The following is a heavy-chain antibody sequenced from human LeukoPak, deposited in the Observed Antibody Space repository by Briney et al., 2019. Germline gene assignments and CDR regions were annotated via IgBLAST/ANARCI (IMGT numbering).Heavy chain of an antibody. CDR3: ARGAPERISSSTNYYFDY. CDR1: GFTFSSYA. D-gene: IGHD6-6*01. CDR2: ISYDGNNK. V-gene: IGHV3-30-3*01. J-gene: IGHJ4*02. Sequence: GGSLRLSSAASGFTFSSYAMYWVRQAPGQGLEWVAVISYDGNNKYYADSVKGRFTISRDDSKNTLSLQMNSLRAEDTAVYYCARGAPERISSSTNYYFDYWGQGTLVTVSS.